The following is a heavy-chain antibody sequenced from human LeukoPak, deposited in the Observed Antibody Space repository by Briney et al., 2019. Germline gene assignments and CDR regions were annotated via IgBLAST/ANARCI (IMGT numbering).Heavy chain of an antibody. CDR3: ARRYQLLWGFDY. Sequence: SETLSLTCTVSGGSISSSSYYWGWIRQPPGTGLEWIGSIYYSGSTYYNPSLKSRVTISVDTSKNQFSLKLSSVTAADTAVYYCARRYQLLWGFDYWGQGTLVTVSS. D-gene: IGHD2-2*01. CDR2: IYYSGST. J-gene: IGHJ4*02. V-gene: IGHV4-39*07. CDR1: GGSISSSSYY.